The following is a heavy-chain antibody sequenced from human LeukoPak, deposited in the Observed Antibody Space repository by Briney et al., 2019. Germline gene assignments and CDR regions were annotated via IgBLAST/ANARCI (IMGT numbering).Heavy chain of an antibody. J-gene: IGHJ3*02. Sequence: PGGSLRLSCAASGFTFSNYGMHWVRQAPGKGLEWVAVISYDGSNKYYTDSVKGRFTISRDNAKKSVYLQMNSLRAEDTAVYYCTRDLVATQSVDAFDIWGQGTMVTVSS. CDR1: GFTFSNYG. CDR2: ISYDGSNK. V-gene: IGHV3-30*03. D-gene: IGHD5-12*01. CDR3: TRDLVATQSVDAFDI.